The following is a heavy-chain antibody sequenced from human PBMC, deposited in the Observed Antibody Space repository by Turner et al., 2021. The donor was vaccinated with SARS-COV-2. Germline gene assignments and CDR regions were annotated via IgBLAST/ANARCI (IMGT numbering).Heavy chain of an antibody. J-gene: IGHJ5*02. V-gene: IGHV3-21*01. CDR3: ARGTYYYDSSVYSGTNWFDP. CDR2: ISSSSSYI. CDR1: RFTFRRYT. Sequence: EVQLVESGGGLLKPGGSLRLPCAASRFTFRRYTMYWVRQAPGKGLEWVSSISSSSSYIYYADSVKGRFTISRDNAKNSLYLQMNSLRAEDTAVYYCARGTYYYDSSVYSGTNWFDPWGQGTLVTVSS. D-gene: IGHD3-22*01.